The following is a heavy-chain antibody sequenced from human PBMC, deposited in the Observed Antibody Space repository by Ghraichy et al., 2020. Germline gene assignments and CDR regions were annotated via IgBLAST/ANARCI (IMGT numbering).Heavy chain of an antibody. J-gene: IGHJ4*02. Sequence: GGSLRLSCAASAFTFTNAWMSWVRQAPGKGLEWVGRIKSKTDGGTTDYAAPVKGRFTISRDDSKNTLYLQMNSLKTEDTAVYYCTTAGHPSKYCSGGGCYRSYDYWGQGTLVTVSS. CDR3: TTAGHPSKYCSGGGCYRSYDY. V-gene: IGHV3-15*01. D-gene: IGHD2-15*01. CDR2: IKSKTDGGTT. CDR1: AFTFTNAW.